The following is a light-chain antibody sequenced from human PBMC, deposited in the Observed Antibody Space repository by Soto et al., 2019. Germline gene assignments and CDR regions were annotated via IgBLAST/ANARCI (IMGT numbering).Light chain of an antibody. CDR2: DNS. Sequence: QSVLTQPPSVSAAPGQKVTISCSGGTSNIGNNYVAWYQQFPGTAPKRIIYDNSKRASGIPDRFSGSESGTSATLVITGLQTGDEADYYCGTWDSRLSAVFGTGTKVTVL. CDR1: TSNIGNNY. V-gene: IGLV1-51*01. CDR3: GTWDSRLSAV. J-gene: IGLJ1*01.